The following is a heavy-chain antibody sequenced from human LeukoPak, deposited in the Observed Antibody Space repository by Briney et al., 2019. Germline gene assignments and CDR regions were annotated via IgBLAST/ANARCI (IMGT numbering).Heavy chain of an antibody. V-gene: IGHV4-59*01. CDR3: AREYNGGAPNWFDP. J-gene: IGHJ5*02. Sequence: SEXLSLTCTVSGGSISSYYWSWIRQPPGKGLEWIGYIYYSGSTNYNPSLKSRVTISVDTSKNQFSLKLSSVTAADTAVYYCAREYNGGAPNWFDPWGQGTLVTVSS. D-gene: IGHD3-16*01. CDR1: GGSISSYY. CDR2: IYYSGST.